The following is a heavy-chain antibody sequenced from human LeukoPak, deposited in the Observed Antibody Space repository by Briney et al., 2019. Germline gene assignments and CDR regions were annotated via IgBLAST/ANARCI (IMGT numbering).Heavy chain of an antibody. J-gene: IGHJ4*02. Sequence: SVNVSCKASGATFSSYAISWVRQAPGQGLEWMGRIIPILGIANYAQKFQGRVTITADKSTSTAYMELSSLRSEDTAVYYCARDRDYMSNYFDYWGQGTLVTVSS. D-gene: IGHD4-11*01. V-gene: IGHV1-69*04. CDR2: IIPILGIA. CDR3: ARDRDYMSNYFDY. CDR1: GATFSSYA.